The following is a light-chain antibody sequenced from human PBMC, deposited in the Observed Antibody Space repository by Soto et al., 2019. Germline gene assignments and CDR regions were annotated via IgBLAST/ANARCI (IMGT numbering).Light chain of an antibody. CDR3: QQFSSSPLT. V-gene: IGKV3-20*01. J-gene: IGKJ4*01. CDR1: QSIASSY. CDR2: RTF. Sequence: EIVLTQSPGTLSLSPGERATLSCRASQSIASSYLAWYQQRPGQPPRLLLYRTFNRATGIPDRFSGGGSGTDFTLTISSLEPEVSAVYFCQQFSSSPLTFGGGTKVEI.